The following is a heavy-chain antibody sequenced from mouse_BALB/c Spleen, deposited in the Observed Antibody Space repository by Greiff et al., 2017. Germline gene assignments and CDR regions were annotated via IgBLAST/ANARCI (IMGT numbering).Heavy chain of an antibody. J-gene: IGHJ3*01. V-gene: IGHV5-17*02. CDR1: GFTFSSFG. CDR2: ISSGSSTI. CDR3: VQSPHCYGSSYVWFAY. D-gene: IGHD1-1*01. Sequence: EVKLVESGGGLVQPGGSRKLSCAASGFTFSSFGMHWVRQAPEKGLEWVGYISSGSSTIYYADTVKGRSTISRDNPNNTLFLQMTSLRSEDTAMYYCVQSPHCYGSSYVWFAYWGQGTLVTVSA.